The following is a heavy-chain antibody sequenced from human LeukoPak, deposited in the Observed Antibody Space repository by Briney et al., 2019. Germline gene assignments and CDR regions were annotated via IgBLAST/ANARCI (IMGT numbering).Heavy chain of an antibody. D-gene: IGHD2-8*02. CDR3: ARGPNRWAVLDYFEY. V-gene: IGHV1-2*02. Sequence: ASVKVSCRASGYSFSGYYMHWVRQAPGQGLEWMGWINPNSGATHYAQRFQGRVTMTRDTSITTAYLELGRLIIDDTAVYFCARGPNRWAVLDYFEYWGQGTLVTVSS. J-gene: IGHJ4*02. CDR1: GYSFSGYY. CDR2: INPNSGAT.